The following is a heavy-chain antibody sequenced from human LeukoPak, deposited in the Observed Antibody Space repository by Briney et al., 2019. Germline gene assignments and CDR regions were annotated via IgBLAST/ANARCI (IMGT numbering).Heavy chain of an antibody. CDR3: AIAQSWDELFDS. CDR2: INTDT. V-gene: IGHV3-53*01. Sequence: GGSLRLSCAASGIAVIGNYMSWVRQPPGKGLEWVSFINTDTFYADSVRGRFTISRDSSKNTLFLQMNSLRDEDSAVYYCAIAQSWDELFDSWGQGTLVTVSS. D-gene: IGHD1-26*01. CDR1: GIAVIGNY. J-gene: IGHJ4*02.